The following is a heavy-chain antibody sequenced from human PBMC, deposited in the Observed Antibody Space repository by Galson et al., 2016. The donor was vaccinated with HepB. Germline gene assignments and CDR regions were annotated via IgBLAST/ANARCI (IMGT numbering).Heavy chain of an antibody. V-gene: IGHV1-2*06. D-gene: IGHD3-22*01. CDR2: INPNSGDT. CDR1: GYTFNGYY. CDR3: VRGKYYYDSSGYFAY. Sequence: ASGYTFNGYYMHWVRQAPGQGLEWMGRINPNSGDTNYAQKFQGRVSMTRDSSISTAYMELTRLRSDDTAVYYCVRGKYYYDSSGYFAYWGQGTLVTISS. J-gene: IGHJ4*02.